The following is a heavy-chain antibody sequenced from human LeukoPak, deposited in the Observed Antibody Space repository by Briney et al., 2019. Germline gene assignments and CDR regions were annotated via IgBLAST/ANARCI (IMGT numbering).Heavy chain of an antibody. Sequence: PSETLSLTCAVYGGSFSGYYWSWIRQPPGKGLEWIGEINHSGSTNYNPSLKSRITISVDTSKNQFSLKLSSVTAADTAVYYCARGLVGATTCFDYWGQGTLVTVSS. J-gene: IGHJ4*02. D-gene: IGHD1-26*01. CDR3: ARGLVGATTCFDY. V-gene: IGHV4-34*01. CDR1: GGSFSGYY. CDR2: INHSGST.